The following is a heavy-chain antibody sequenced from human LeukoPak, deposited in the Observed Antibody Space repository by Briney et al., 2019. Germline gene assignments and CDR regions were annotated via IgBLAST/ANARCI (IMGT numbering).Heavy chain of an antibody. D-gene: IGHD2-15*01. CDR3: AREPCSGGSCYSEFFDY. CDR1: GSTFSSYA. Sequence: ASVKVSCKAAGSTFSSYAISLVRQAPGQGLEWMGRIIPILGIANYAQKFQGRVTITADKSTSTAYMELSSLRSEDTAVYYCAREPCSGGSCYSEFFDYWGQGTLVTVSS. CDR2: IIPILGIA. V-gene: IGHV1-69*04. J-gene: IGHJ4*02.